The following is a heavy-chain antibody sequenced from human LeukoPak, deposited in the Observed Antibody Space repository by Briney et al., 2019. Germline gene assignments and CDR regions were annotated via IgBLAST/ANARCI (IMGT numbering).Heavy chain of an antibody. CDR1: GFNFDDYG. CDR3: GRDSPPDY. CDR2: ISWNSGSI. J-gene: IGHJ4*02. Sequence: PGGSLRLSCAASGFNFDDYGMHWVRQAPGKGLEWVSGISWNSGSIGYADSVKGRFTISRDNAKNSLYLQMNSLRAEDTAVYYCGRDSPPDYWGQGTLVTVSS. V-gene: IGHV3-9*01.